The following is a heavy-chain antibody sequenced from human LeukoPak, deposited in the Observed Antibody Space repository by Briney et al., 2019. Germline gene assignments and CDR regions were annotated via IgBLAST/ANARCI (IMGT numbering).Heavy chain of an antibody. J-gene: IGHJ4*02. CDR1: GYTFTTYD. V-gene: IGHV1-18*01. D-gene: IGHD6-19*01. CDR3: ARCGLGSSGWYLQTY. CDR2: ISAYNGNT. Sequence: GASVKVPCKASGYTFTTYDINWVRQATGQGLEWMGWISAYNGNTNYAQKLQGRVTMTTDTSTSTAYMELRSLRSDDTAVYYCARCGLGSSGWYLQTYWGQGTLVTVSS.